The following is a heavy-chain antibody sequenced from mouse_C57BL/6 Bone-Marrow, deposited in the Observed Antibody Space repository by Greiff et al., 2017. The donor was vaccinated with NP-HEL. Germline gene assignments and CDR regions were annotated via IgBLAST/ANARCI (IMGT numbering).Heavy chain of an antibody. CDR2: IYPGSGST. CDR1: GYTFTSYW. D-gene: IGHD1-1*01. V-gene: IGHV1-55*01. CDR3: AGHYYGSEEFAY. Sequence: QVQLQQPGAELVKPGASVKMSCKASGYTFTSYWITWVKQRPGQGLEWIGDIYPGSGSTNYNEKFKSKATLTVDTSSSTAYMQLSSLTSEDSADYYCAGHYYGSEEFAYWGQGTLVTVSA. J-gene: IGHJ3*01.